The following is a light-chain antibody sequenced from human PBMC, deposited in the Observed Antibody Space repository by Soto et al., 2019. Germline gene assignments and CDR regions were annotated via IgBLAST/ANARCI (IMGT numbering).Light chain of an antibody. Sequence: QSVLTQPASVSGSPGQSITISCSVTTSDVGGYDVVSWYQQHPGKAPKLMIFEVNQRPSGVSDRFSGSKSGNTASLTISGLQAGDEADYYCCSFAGSSTFWVFGGGTKVTLL. CDR3: CSFAGSSTFWV. J-gene: IGLJ3*02. CDR1: TSDVGGYDV. V-gene: IGLV2-23*02. CDR2: EVN.